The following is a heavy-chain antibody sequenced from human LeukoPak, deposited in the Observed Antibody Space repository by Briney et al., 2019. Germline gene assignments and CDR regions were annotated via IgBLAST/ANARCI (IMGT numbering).Heavy chain of an antibody. CDR3: GTLLSNGPFDY. CDR1: GYTFTSYY. J-gene: IGHJ4*02. Sequence: GASVKVSCKASGYTFTSYYMHWVRQAPGQGLEWMGIINPSGGSTSYAQKFQGRVTMTRDTSTSTVYMELSGLRSDDTAVYYCGTLLSNGPFDYWGQGSLVTVSS. V-gene: IGHV1-46*01. CDR2: INPSGGST.